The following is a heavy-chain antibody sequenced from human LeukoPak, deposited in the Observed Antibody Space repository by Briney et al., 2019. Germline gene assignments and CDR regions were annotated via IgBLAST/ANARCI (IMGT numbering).Heavy chain of an antibody. J-gene: IGHJ4*02. V-gene: IGHV3-30-3*01. CDR2: ISYDGSNK. Sequence: PGGSLRLSCAASGLTFSRFSMHWVREPPGKGLEWVAVISYDGSNKYYADSVKGRFTISRDNSKNTLYLQMNSLRAEDTAVYYCARGRDGSQSPIDDWGQGTLVTVSS. CDR1: GLTFSRFS. D-gene: IGHD5-24*01. CDR3: ARGRDGSQSPIDD.